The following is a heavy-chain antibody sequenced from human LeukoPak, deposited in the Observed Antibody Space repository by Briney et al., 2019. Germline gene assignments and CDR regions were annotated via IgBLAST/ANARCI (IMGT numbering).Heavy chain of an antibody. Sequence: SETLSLTCTVSGGSISSYYWSWIRQPPGKGLEWIGYIYYSGTTNYNPSLKSRVTISVDTSKNQFSLKLSSVTAADTAVYYCARDRRYCSSTSCFKYGMDVWGQGTTVTVSS. CDR2: IYYSGTT. CDR3: ARDRRYCSSTSCFKYGMDV. V-gene: IGHV4-59*12. CDR1: GGSISSYY. D-gene: IGHD2-2*01. J-gene: IGHJ6*02.